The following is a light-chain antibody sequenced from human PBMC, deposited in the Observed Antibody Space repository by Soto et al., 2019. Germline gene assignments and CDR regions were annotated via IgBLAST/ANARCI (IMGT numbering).Light chain of an antibody. Sequence: QSVLTQPPSASGTPGQRVTISCSGSSSNIGSNTVNWYQQLPGTAPKLLIHSNNQRPSGVPDRFSGSKSDTSASLAISGLQSEDEADYYCGARDDSLNGYVFGAGTKVTVL. V-gene: IGLV1-44*01. J-gene: IGLJ1*01. CDR3: GARDDSLNGYV. CDR1: SSNIGSNT. CDR2: SNN.